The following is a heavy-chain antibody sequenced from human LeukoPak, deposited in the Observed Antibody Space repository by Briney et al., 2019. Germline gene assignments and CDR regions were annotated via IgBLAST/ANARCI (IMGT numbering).Heavy chain of an antibody. D-gene: IGHD4-17*01. CDR2: IIPIPGIA. CDR1: GGTFSSYA. J-gene: IGHJ4*02. Sequence: SVKVSCKASGGTFSSYAISCVRQAPGQGLEWMGRIIPIPGIANYAQKFQGRVTITADKSTSTAYMELSSLRSEDTAVYYCARGYGANRGDYFDYWGQGTLVTVSS. CDR3: ARGYGANRGDYFDY. V-gene: IGHV1-69*04.